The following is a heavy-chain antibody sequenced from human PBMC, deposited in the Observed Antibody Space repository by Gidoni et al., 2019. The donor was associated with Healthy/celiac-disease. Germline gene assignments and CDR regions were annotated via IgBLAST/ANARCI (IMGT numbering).Heavy chain of an antibody. J-gene: IGHJ4*02. CDR3: AYLWGSDRPLDY. Sequence: QVQLVQSGAAVKQPGSSVKVSCKASGRTFSSYAISCVLQAPGQGLEWRGGILPIFGTANYAQKFQGSVTITADEPTSRVYMELSSLSSEDTAVYYCAYLWGSDRPLDYWGQGTLVTVSS. V-gene: IGHV1-69*01. D-gene: IGHD3-16*02. CDR2: ILPIFGTA. CDR1: GRTFSSYA.